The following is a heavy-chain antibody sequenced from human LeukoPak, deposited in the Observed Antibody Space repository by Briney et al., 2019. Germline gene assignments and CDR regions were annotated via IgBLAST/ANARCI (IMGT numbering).Heavy chain of an antibody. CDR1: GGSLRSDNYY. V-gene: IGHV4-61*02. J-gene: IGHJ6*03. D-gene: IGHD3-16*01. CDR2: VNTSGRT. CDR3: ARGLFGYGPQYYYYLDV. Sequence: KPSETLSLTCTVSGGSLRSDNYYWSWIRQPAGKGLQWIGRVNTSGRTKYNPSLKSRVTISADTSENQFSLNLTSVTAADTAVYCCARGLFGYGPQYYYYLDVWGKGTMVTVSS.